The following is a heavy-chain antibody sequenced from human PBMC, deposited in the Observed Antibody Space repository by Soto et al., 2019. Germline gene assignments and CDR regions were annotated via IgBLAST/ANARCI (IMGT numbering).Heavy chain of an antibody. CDR1: GFTFRTYG. V-gene: IGHV3-30*18. CDR2: ISDDGSQK. D-gene: IGHD6-19*01. Sequence: GSLRLSCXASGFTFRTYGMHWVRQAPGKGLEWVAFISDDGSQKYYGDSVKGRFTISRDNSKNTLSLRMISLRTEDTSVYYCAKESPGGWHFFDTWGQGALVTVSS. CDR3: AKESPGGWHFFDT. J-gene: IGHJ4*02.